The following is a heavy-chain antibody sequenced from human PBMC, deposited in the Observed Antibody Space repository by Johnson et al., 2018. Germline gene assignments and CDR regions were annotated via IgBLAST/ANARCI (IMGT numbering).Heavy chain of an antibody. CDR1: GFTFSSYG. CDR2: ISYDGSNK. CDR3: ARVDSPQEAFDI. D-gene: IGHD5-12*01. J-gene: IGHJ3*02. V-gene: IGHV3-30*03. Sequence: VQLVESGGGVVQPGRSXRLSCAASGFTFSSYGMHWVRQAPGKGLEWVAVISYDGSNKYYADSGKGRFTLSRDNAKNSLYLQMNSLRAEDTAVYYFARVDSPQEAFDIWGQGTMVTVSS.